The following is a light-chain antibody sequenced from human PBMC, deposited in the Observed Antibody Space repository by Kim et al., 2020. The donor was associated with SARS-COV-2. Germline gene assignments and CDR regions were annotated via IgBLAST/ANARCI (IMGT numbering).Light chain of an antibody. V-gene: IGLV1-51*01. CDR1: GSNSGNTD. CDR2: DNN. J-gene: IGLJ2*01. CDR3: GTWDDSLSSVI. Sequence: NAKNSCSGRGSNSGNTDVARYQQRPGTAPKLLMYDNNNQPSGIPDRFTGSTSGTSATLGITGLQTGDEADYYCGTWDDSLSSVIFGGGTQLTVL.